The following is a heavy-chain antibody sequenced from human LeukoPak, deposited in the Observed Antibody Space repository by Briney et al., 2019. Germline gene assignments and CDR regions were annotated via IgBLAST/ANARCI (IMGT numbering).Heavy chain of an antibody. CDR3: AIPGATVTTGFLGWFDP. CDR2: IYYSGST. Sequence: GXXXSWIRQXPGXGLEWIGYIYYSGSTYYNPSLKSRVTISVDTSKNQFSLKLSSVTAADTAVYYCAIPGATVTTGFLGWFDPWGQGTLVTVSS. J-gene: IGHJ5*02. V-gene: IGHV4-31*02. D-gene: IGHD4-11*01. CDR1: GXX.